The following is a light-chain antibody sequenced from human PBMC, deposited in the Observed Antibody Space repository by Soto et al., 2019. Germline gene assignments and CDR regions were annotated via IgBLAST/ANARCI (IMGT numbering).Light chain of an antibody. CDR1: SSDVGGYDF. CDR3: SSYGGSKNLV. Sequence: QSALTQPPSASGSPGQSVTISCTGTSSDVGGYDFVSWYQQHPGKAPKLLIYEVSKRPSGVPDGFSGSKSGNTASLTVSGLQAEDEADYYCSSYGGSKNLVFGGGTKLTVL. CDR2: EVS. V-gene: IGLV2-8*01. J-gene: IGLJ2*01.